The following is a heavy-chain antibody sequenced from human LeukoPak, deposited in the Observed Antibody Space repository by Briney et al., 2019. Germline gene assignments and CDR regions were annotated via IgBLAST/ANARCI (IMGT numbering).Heavy chain of an antibody. Sequence: GGSLRLSCAASGFTFDDYAMHWVRQAPGKGLEWVSGISWNSGSIGYADSVKGRFTISGDNAKNSLYLQMNSLRSEDTAVYYCAKGGLWGQGTLVTVSS. J-gene: IGHJ4*02. V-gene: IGHV3-9*01. CDR1: GFTFDDYA. D-gene: IGHD3-16*01. CDR2: ISWNSGSI. CDR3: AKGGL.